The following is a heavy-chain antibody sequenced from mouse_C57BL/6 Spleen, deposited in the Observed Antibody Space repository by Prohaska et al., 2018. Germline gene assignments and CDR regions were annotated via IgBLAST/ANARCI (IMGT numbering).Heavy chain of an antibody. Sequence: QVQLQQSGPELVKPWASVKISCKASGYTFTDYYITWVKQRPGQGLEWIGWIFPGSGSTYYNEKFKGKATLTVDNSSSTAYMLLSSLTSEDSAGYVCANYGAHWYFDVWGTGTKVTVSS. J-gene: IGHJ1*03. CDR2: IFPGSGST. CDR3: ANYGAHWYFDV. CDR1: GYTFTDYY. D-gene: IGHD1-1*02. V-gene: IGHV1-75*01.